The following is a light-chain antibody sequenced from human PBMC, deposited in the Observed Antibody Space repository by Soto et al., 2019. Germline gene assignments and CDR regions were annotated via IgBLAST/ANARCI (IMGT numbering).Light chain of an antibody. Sequence: AIQMTQSPSSLSASVGDRVTITCRASQAIRNDVSWYQQKPGKAPKLLIYAASTLHSGVPARFSGSGSGTDFTLTINSLQPEGSASYYCLQDYNLWTFGQGTKVEIK. CDR3: LQDYNLWT. CDR2: AAS. V-gene: IGKV1-6*01. CDR1: QAIRND. J-gene: IGKJ1*01.